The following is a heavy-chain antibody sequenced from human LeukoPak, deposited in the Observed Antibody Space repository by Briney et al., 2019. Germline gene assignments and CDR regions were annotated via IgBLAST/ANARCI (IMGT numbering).Heavy chain of an antibody. Sequence: GGSLRLSCSGSGFDITAYTVTWVRQVPGKSLEWVSSISRSGSYIHYAPSVKGRFTISRDNAKRSVYLQMKSLRADDTALYYCARDLDSRGTEPPFFDHWGRGTLVTVSS. CDR1: GFDITAYT. D-gene: IGHD3-22*01. V-gene: IGHV3-21*01. J-gene: IGHJ4*02. CDR2: ISRSGSYI. CDR3: ARDLDSRGTEPPFFDH.